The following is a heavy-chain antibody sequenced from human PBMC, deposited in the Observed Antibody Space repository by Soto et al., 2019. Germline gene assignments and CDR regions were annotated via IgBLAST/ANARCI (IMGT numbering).Heavy chain of an antibody. D-gene: IGHD5-18*01. J-gene: IGHJ4*02. CDR3: ARLTYTAMVTYGPDY. V-gene: IGHV1-18*04. Sequence: ASVKVSCKASGYTFTSYGISWVRQAPGQGLEWMGWISAYNGNTNYAQKLQGRVTMTTDTSTSTAYMELRSLRSDDTAVYYCARLTYTAMVTYGPDYWGQGTLVTVSS. CDR2: ISAYNGNT. CDR1: GYTFTSYG.